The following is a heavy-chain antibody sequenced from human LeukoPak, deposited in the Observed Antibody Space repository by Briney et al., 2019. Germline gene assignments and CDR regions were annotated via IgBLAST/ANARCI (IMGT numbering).Heavy chain of an antibody. J-gene: IGHJ4*02. V-gene: IGHV3-48*01. CDR2: ISGSSTTI. D-gene: IGHD3-16*01. CDR1: GFTFSSYI. Sequence: GGSLRLSCAASGFTFSSYIMNWVRQAPGKGLEWVSYISGSSTTIYYADSVKGRFTISRDNAKNSLYLQMNSLRADDTAVYFCARTLFRNYFDYWGQGTLVTVSS. CDR3: ARTLFRNYFDY.